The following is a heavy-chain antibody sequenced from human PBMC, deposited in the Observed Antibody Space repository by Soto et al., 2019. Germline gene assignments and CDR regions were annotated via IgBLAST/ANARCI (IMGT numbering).Heavy chain of an antibody. V-gene: IGHV1-69*06. J-gene: IGHJ6*02. D-gene: IGHD3-3*01. CDR2: IIPIFGTA. CDR3: ARDEIEVSDFWSGYPRSYYYGMDV. Sequence: SVKVSCKASGGTFSSYAISWVRQAPGQGLEWMGGIIPIFGTANYAQKFQGRVTITADKSTSTAYMELSSLRSEDTAVYYCARDEIEVSDFWSGYPRSYYYGMDVWGQGTTVTSP. CDR1: GGTFSSYA.